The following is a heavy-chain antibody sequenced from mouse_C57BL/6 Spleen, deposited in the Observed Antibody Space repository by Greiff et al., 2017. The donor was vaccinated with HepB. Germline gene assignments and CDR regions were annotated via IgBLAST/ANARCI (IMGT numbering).Heavy chain of an antibody. V-gene: IGHV5-4*01. D-gene: IGHD4-1*01. CDR1: GFTFSSYA. J-gene: IGHJ1*03. Sequence: EVMLVESGGGLVKPGGSLKLSCAASGFTFSSYAMSWVRQTPEKRLEWVATISDGGSYTYYPDNVKGRFTISRDNAKNNLYLQMSQLKSEDTAMYYCARETNWDVGGTYWYFDVWGTGTTVTVSS. CDR2: ISDGGSYT. CDR3: ARETNWDVGGTYWYFDV.